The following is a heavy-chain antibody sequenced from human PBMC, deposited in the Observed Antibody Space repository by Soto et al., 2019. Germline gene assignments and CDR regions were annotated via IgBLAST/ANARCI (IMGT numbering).Heavy chain of an antibody. Sequence: PSETLSLTCAVSGASISGSYYYWAWLRQSPGKGPEWIGSVFYTGFTSYNPSLESRVSVSVDTSKSQFSLKLSAVTAADTPVYYCATSQKGYNWNYFDHWGQGALVTVSS. D-gene: IGHD1-20*01. J-gene: IGHJ4*02. V-gene: IGHV4-39*01. CDR3: ATSQKGYNWNYFDH. CDR1: GASISGSYYY. CDR2: VFYTGFT.